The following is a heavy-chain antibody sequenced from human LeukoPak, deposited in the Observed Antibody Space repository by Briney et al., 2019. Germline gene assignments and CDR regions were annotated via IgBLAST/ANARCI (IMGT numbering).Heavy chain of an antibody. D-gene: IGHD2-2*01. Sequence: SETLSLTCAVYGGSFSGYYWSWIRQPPGKGLEWIGEINHSGSTNYNPSLKSRVTISVDTSKNQFSLKLSSVTAADTAVYYCARGSTSARWFDPWGQETLVTVSS. V-gene: IGHV4-34*01. CDR1: GGSFSGYY. J-gene: IGHJ5*02. CDR2: INHSGST. CDR3: ARGSTSARWFDP.